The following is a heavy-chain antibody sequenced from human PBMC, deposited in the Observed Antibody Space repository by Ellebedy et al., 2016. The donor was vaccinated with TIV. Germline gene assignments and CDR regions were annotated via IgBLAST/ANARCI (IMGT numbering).Heavy chain of an antibody. CDR2: IYPGDSNT. J-gene: IGHJ4*02. CDR3: ARHDTVDTAMFPY. D-gene: IGHD5-18*01. Sequence: PGGSLRLSCKGSGYSFPTYWIGWVRQMPGKGLEWMGAIYPGDSNTQYSPSFQGQVTISADKSISTAYLQWRSLKASDTAMYYCARHDTVDTAMFPYWGQGSLVTVSS. V-gene: IGHV5-51*01. CDR1: GYSFPTYW.